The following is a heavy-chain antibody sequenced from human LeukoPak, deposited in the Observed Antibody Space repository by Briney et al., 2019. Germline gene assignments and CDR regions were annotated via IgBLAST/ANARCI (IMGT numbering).Heavy chain of an antibody. D-gene: IGHD6-19*01. J-gene: IGHJ4*02. CDR2: IIPIFGPV. Sequence: GSSVKGSSKAFGGPFSSYAISWVRPAPGQGPERMGGIIPIFGPVNYPQRFQARVTLTPDESTSTAYRELSSLRSEDTAEYYWARAYRSGRYVDYWGEGTLVTVSS. V-gene: IGHV1-69*01. CDR3: ARAYRSGRYVDY. CDR1: GGPFSSYA.